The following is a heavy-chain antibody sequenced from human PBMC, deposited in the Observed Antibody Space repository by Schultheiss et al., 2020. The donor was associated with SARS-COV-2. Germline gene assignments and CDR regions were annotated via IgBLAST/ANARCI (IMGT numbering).Heavy chain of an antibody. CDR1: GFTFSGSA. Sequence: GGSLRLSCAASGFTFSGSAMHWVRQASGKGLEWVGRIRSKANSYATAYAASVKGRFTISRDDSKNTAYLQMNSLKTEDTAVYYCTRRVVVPAARSEQITWGQGTLVTVSS. J-gene: IGHJ5*02. CDR2: IRSKANSYAT. V-gene: IGHV3-73*01. D-gene: IGHD2-2*01. CDR3: TRRVVVPAARSEQIT.